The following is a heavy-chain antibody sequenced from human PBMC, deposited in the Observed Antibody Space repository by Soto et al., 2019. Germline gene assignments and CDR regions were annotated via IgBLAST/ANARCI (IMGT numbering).Heavy chain of an antibody. CDR1: GHSILSGAYS. J-gene: IGHJ6*02. CDR3: ARDGAWRGLDV. V-gene: IGHV4-30-2*01. CDR2: ISYSGSAY. Sequence: SDTMSLTCPVSGHSILSGAYSCSCIRQPPGKGLEWIGYISYSGSAYYYNPSLKGRLTKSIDRSNNQFSLKLTSVTAADTAVYYCARDGAWRGLDVWGPGTTVTVSS. D-gene: IGHD1-26*01.